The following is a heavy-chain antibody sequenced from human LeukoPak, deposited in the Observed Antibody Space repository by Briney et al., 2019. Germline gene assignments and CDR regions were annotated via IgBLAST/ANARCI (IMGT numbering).Heavy chain of an antibody. Sequence: GGSLRLSCAASGFTFSSYAMHWVRQAPGKGLEWVAVISYDGSNKYYADSVKGRFTISRDNSKNTLYLQMNSLRAEDTAVYCCARAPIAAALNYWGQGTLVTVSS. CDR1: GFTFSSYA. CDR3: ARAPIAAALNY. V-gene: IGHV3-30-3*01. J-gene: IGHJ4*02. CDR2: ISYDGSNK. D-gene: IGHD6-13*01.